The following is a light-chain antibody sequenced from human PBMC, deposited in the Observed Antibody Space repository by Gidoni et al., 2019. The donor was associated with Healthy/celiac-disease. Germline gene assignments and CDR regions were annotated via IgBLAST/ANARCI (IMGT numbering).Light chain of an antibody. J-gene: IGLJ3*02. V-gene: IGLV2-23*02. CDR1: SSDVGSYNL. CDR3: CSYAGSWV. CDR2: EVS. Sequence: QSALTQPASVSGSTGKSITISCTGTSSDVGSYNLVSWYQQHPGKAPKLMIYEVSKRPSGVSNRFSGSKSGNTASLTISGLQAEDEADYYCCSYAGSWVFGGGTKLTVL.